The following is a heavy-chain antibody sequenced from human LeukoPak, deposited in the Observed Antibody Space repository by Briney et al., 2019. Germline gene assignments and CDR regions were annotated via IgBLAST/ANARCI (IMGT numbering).Heavy chain of an antibody. D-gene: IGHD2-2*03. J-gene: IGHJ5*02. V-gene: IGHV4-34*01. CDR2: INHSGST. CDR1: GGSFSGYY. Sequence: PSETLSLTCAVYGGSFSGYYWSCIRQPPGKGLEWMGEINHSGSTNYNPSLKSRVTISVDTSKNQFSLKLSSVTAADTAVYYCARGTSGYCSSTSCYRPWWFDPWGQGTLVTVSS. CDR3: ARGTSGYCSSTSCYRPWWFDP.